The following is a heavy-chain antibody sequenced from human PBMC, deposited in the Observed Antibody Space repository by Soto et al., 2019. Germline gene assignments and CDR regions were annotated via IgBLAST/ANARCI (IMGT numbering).Heavy chain of an antibody. CDR1: GYTFTSYD. Sequence: ASVKVSCKASGYTFTSYDINWVRQATGQGLEWMGWMNPNSGNTGYAQKFQGRVTMTRNTSISTAYMELSSLRSEDTAVYYCAIVDGSTRIADDAFDIWGQGTMVTVSS. V-gene: IGHV1-8*01. J-gene: IGHJ3*02. CDR2: MNPNSGNT. CDR3: AIVDGSTRIADDAFDI. D-gene: IGHD3-22*01.